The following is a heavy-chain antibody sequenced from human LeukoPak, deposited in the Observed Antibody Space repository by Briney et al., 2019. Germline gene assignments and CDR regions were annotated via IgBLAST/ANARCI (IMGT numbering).Heavy chain of an antibody. V-gene: IGHV2-5*01. CDR2: LYWTDDV. CDR1: GFSLTTREVG. Sequence: ESGPTLVQPTQTLTLTCTFSGFSLTTREVGVVWIRQPPGKALEWLAILYWTDDVYYNPSLESRLAVTKDTSKNQVVLTMTNVDPVDTATYYCAHRRDSQLVAVYWGQGTLVTVSS. CDR3: AHRRDSQLVAVY. J-gene: IGHJ4*02. D-gene: IGHD2-15*01.